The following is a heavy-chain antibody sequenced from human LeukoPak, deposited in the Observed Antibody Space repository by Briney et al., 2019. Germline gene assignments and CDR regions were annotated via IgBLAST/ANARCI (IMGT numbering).Heavy chain of an antibody. V-gene: IGHV6-1*01. CDR3: ARLSWPGRGSRFDP. D-gene: IGHD2/OR15-2a*01. CDR1: GDSVSSNSAG. J-gene: IGHJ5*02. CDR2: TYYRSKWYN. Sequence: SQTLSLTCAISGDSVSSNSAGWNWIRQSPSRGLEWLGRTYYRSKWYNDFAPSVRNRITINPDTSKDQFSLQLNSVTPEDTAVYYCARLSWPGRGSRFDPWGQGTLVTVSS.